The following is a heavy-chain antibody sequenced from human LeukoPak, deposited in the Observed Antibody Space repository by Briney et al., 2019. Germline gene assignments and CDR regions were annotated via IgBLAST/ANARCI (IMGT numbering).Heavy chain of an antibody. CDR1: GFTFSDYY. J-gene: IGHJ4*02. D-gene: IGHD6-13*01. V-gene: IGHV3-11*01. CDR2: ISSSGSTI. Sequence: PGGSLRLSCAASGFTFSDYYMSWIRQAPGKGLEWVSYISSSGSTIYYADSVKGRFTISRDNAKNSLYLQMNSLRAEDMALYYCAKGGGYSSSWYPVYFDYWGQGTLVTVSS. CDR3: AKGGGYSSSWYPVYFDY.